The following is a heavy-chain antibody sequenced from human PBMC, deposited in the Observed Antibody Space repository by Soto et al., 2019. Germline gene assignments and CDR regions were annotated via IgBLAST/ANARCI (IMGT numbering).Heavy chain of an antibody. CDR1: GFTFSRYS. J-gene: IGHJ4*02. CDR2: ISSSSSYI. Sequence: GGSLRLSCAASGFTFSRYSMNWVRQAPGKGLEWVSSISSSSSYIYYADSVKGRFTISRDNAKNSLYLQMNSLRAEDTAVYYCARDPAPRATEYDYWGQGTLVTVSS. V-gene: IGHV3-21*01. D-gene: IGHD5-12*01. CDR3: ARDPAPRATEYDY.